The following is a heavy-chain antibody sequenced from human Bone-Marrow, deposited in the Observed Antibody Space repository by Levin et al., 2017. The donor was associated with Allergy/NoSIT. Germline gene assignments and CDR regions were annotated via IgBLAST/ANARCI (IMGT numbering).Heavy chain of an antibody. V-gene: IGHV3-30*18. CDR3: AKDPRGMNTWGSSHIDY. CDR1: GFTFSKYG. J-gene: IGHJ4*02. D-gene: IGHD3-16*01. Sequence: GESLKISCAASGFTFSKYGMHWVRQAPGKGLEWVAVISYDGSNKYYADSVKGRFTISRDNSKNTLDLQMNSLRVEDTALYYCAKDPRGMNTWGSSHIDYWGQGTLVTVSS. CDR2: ISYDGSNK.